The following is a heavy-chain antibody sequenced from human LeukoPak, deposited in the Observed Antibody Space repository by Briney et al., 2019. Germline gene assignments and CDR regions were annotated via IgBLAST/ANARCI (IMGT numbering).Heavy chain of an antibody. Sequence: ASVKVSCEASGYTFTSYAMHWVRQAPGQRLEWMGWINAGNGNTKYSQKFQGRVTITRDTSASTAYMELSSLRSEDTAVYFCARDGYSGYDPTYYYYGMDVWGQGTTVTVSS. D-gene: IGHD5-12*01. CDR3: ARDGYSGYDPTYYYYGMDV. V-gene: IGHV1-3*01. CDR2: INAGNGNT. CDR1: GYTFTSYA. J-gene: IGHJ6*02.